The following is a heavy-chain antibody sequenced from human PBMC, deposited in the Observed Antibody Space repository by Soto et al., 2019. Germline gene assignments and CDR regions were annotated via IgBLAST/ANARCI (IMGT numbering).Heavy chain of an antibody. V-gene: IGHV4-59*01. CDR2: IYYSGST. J-gene: IGHJ4*02. Sequence: SETLSLTCTVSGGSISSYYWSWIRQPPGKGLEWIGYIYYSGSTNYNPSLKSRVTISVDTSKNQFSLKLSSVTAADTAVYYCAREGVGYDSSGPSFDYWGQGTLVTVS. CDR3: AREGVGYDSSGPSFDY. D-gene: IGHD3-22*01. CDR1: GGSISSYY.